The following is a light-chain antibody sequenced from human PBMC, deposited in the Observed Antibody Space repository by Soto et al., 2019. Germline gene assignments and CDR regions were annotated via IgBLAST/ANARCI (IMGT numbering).Light chain of an antibody. CDR2: DVS. CDR1: STDIGSYNY. Sequence: QSALTQPASLSGSPGQSITISCTGTSTDIGSYNYVSWYQQHPGKAPKLMIFDVSYRPSGISDRFSGSKSGNTASLTIFGLQPEDEADYYCSSYGASSTLFGGGTKLTVL. CDR3: SSYGASSTL. J-gene: IGLJ2*01. V-gene: IGLV2-14*03.